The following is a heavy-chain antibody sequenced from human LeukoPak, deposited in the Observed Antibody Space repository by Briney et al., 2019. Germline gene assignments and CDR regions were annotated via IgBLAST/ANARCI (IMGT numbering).Heavy chain of an antibody. CDR1: GGSISSSSYY. D-gene: IGHD6-19*01. V-gene: IGHV4-39*07. Sequence: PSETLSLTCTVYGGSISSSSYYWGWIRQPPGKGLEWIGSIFYSGSTYYKPSLKSRVTISVDTSKNQFSLKLSSVTAADTAVYYCARDRTYSSGWYSDSAFDIWGQGTMVTVSS. J-gene: IGHJ3*02. CDR2: IFYSGST. CDR3: ARDRTYSSGWYSDSAFDI.